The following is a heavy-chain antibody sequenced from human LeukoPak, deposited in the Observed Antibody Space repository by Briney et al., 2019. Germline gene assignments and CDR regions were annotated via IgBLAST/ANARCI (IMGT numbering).Heavy chain of an antibody. Sequence: PGGSLRLCCAASGFTVSSNYMSWVRQAPGKGLEWVSVIYSGGSTYYADSVKGRFTISRDNSKNTLYLQMNSLRAEDTAVYYCAGYYDIYYYGMDVWGQGTTVTVSS. J-gene: IGHJ6*02. CDR3: AGYYDIYYYGMDV. CDR2: IYSGGST. CDR1: GFTVSSNY. D-gene: IGHD3-9*01. V-gene: IGHV3-66*01.